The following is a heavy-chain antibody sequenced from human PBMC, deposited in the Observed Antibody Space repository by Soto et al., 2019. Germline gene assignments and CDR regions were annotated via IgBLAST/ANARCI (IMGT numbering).Heavy chain of an antibody. V-gene: IGHV3-7*03. CDR3: ARDVSGEYASILDV. D-gene: IGHD3-3*01. CDR2: IKEDGSVK. CDR1: RLTFSPYW. J-gene: IGHJ6*02. Sequence: PGGSLRLSCEGFRLTFSPYWMTWVRQAPGKGLEWVASIKEDGSVKNYADSVKGRFTVSRDNVKRAMFLQMTSVRVDDTAVYFCARDVSGEYASILDVWGRGARVTVYS.